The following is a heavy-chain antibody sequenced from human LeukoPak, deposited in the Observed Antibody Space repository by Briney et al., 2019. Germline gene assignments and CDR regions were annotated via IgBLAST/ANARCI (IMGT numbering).Heavy chain of an antibody. J-gene: IGHJ5*02. CDR2: IIPIFGTA. CDR3: ARGDLTIVVPAAINWFDP. D-gene: IGHD2-2*01. Sequence: GASVKVSCKASGGTFSSYAISWVRQAPGQGLEWMGGIIPIFGTANYAQKFQGRVTITADESTSTAYMELSSLRSEDTAVYYCARGDLTIVVPAAINWFDPWGQGTLVTVSS. CDR1: GGTFSSYA. V-gene: IGHV1-69*13.